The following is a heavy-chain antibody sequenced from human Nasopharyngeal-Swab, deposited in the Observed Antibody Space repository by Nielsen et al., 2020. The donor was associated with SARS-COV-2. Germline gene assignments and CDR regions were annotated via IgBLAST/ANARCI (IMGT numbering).Heavy chain of an antibody. V-gene: IGHV4-59*01. CDR3: ARTGYSSGWYFILGY. CDR1: GGSISSYY. CDR2: IYYSGST. Sequence: SETLSLTCTVSGGSISSYYWSWIRQPPGKGLEWIGYIYYSGSTNYNPSLKSRVTISVDTSKNQFSLKLSPVTAADTAVYYCARTGYSSGWYFILGYWGQGTLVTVSS. J-gene: IGHJ4*02. D-gene: IGHD6-19*01.